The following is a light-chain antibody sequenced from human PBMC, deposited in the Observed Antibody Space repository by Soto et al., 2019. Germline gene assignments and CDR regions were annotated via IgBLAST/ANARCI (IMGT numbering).Light chain of an antibody. J-gene: IGLJ2*01. CDR3: QSYDSSLSSHVV. Sequence: QAVVTQPPSVSGAPGQRVTISCTGTSSNIGADYDVHWYQKLPGTAPKLLIYDNNNRPSGIPDRFSGSKSGTSASLAITGLQAEDEGEYFCQSYDSSLSSHVVFGGGTQLTVL. V-gene: IGLV1-40*01. CDR1: SSNIGADYD. CDR2: DNN.